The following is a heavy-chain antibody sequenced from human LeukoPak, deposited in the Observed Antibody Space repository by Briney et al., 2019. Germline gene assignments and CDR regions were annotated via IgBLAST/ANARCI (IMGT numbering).Heavy chain of an antibody. V-gene: IGHV3-30*03. CDR1: GFTFSSYG. J-gene: IGHJ4*02. Sequence: PGGSLRLSCAASGFTFSSYGMHWVRQAPGKGLEWVAVISYDGSNKYYADSVKGRFTISRDNSRNTLYLQMNSLRAEDTAVYFCATPAREEGDYGDYGYWGQGSLVTVSS. D-gene: IGHD4-17*01. CDR3: ATPAREEGDYGDYGY. CDR2: ISYDGSNK.